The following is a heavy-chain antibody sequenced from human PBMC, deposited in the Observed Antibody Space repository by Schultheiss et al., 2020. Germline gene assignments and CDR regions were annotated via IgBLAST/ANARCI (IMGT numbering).Heavy chain of an antibody. J-gene: IGHJ4*02. D-gene: IGHD6-19*01. CDR1: GYTFTSYG. V-gene: IGHV1-18*01. CDR3: ASSSSGWYDFDY. CDR2: IAGDSGIT. Sequence: ASVKVSCKASGYTFTSYGISWVRQAPRQGLEWMGWIAGDSGITKYAQRLQGRVTMTTDTSTSTAYMELRSLRSDDTAVYYCASSSSGWYDFDYWGQGTLVTVSS.